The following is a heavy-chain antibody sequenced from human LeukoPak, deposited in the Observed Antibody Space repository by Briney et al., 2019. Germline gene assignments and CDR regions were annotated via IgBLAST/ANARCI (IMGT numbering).Heavy chain of an antibody. D-gene: IGHD5-18*01. V-gene: IGHV1-3*01. J-gene: IGHJ4*02. CDR1: GYTFTSYA. Sequence: ASVKVSCKASGYTFTSYAMHWVRQAPGQRLEWMGWINAGNGNTKYSQKFQGRVTITRDTSASTAHMELSSLRSEDTAVYYCARGGYSYGYSPDYWGQGTLVTVSS. CDR3: ARGGYSYGYSPDY. CDR2: INAGNGNT.